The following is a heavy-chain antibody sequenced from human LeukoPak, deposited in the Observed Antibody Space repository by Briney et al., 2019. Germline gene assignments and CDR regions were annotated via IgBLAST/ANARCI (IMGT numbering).Heavy chain of an antibody. CDR2: INPNSGGT. D-gene: IGHD3-10*01. CDR1: GYTFTGYY. V-gene: IGHV1-2*06. CDR3: ARGTGSYYYYYMDV. Sequence: GASVKVSCKASGYTFTGYYMHWLRQAPGQGLEWMGRINPNSGGTNYAQKFQGRVTMTRDTSISTAYMELSRLRSDDTAVYYCARGTGSYYYYYMDVWGKGTTVTVSS. J-gene: IGHJ6*03.